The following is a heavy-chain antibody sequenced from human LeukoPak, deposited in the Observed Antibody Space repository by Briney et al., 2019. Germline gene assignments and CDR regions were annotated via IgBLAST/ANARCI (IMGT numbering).Heavy chain of an antibody. D-gene: IGHD3-9*01. CDR1: GYSFTNYW. CDR2: IYPGDSDT. V-gene: IGHV5-51*01. CDR3: ARHGDYNILTGYSPSYNWFDP. Sequence: GESLKISCKSSGYSFTNYWIGWVRQMPGKGLEWMGIIYPGDSDTRYNPSFQGQVTISADKSISTAYLQWSSLKASDTAMYYCARHGDYNILTGYSPSYNWFDPWGQGTLVTVSS. J-gene: IGHJ5*02.